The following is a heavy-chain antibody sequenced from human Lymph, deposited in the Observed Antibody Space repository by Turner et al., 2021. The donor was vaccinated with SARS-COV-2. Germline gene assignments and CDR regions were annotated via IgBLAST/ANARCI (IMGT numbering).Heavy chain of an antibody. CDR3: AKDRFTLSSGWEDY. J-gene: IGHJ4*02. CDR1: GFTFSSYA. D-gene: IGHD6-19*01. Sequence: EVQLLVSGGGWVQPGGSLRLSCAASGFTFSSYAMSWVRQAREKGLEWVSGISGSGGTTHYADSVKGRFTISRDNSKNTLYLQMNSLRAEDTAVYYCAKDRFTLSSGWEDYWGQGTLVTVSS. V-gene: IGHV3-23*01. CDR2: ISGSGGTT.